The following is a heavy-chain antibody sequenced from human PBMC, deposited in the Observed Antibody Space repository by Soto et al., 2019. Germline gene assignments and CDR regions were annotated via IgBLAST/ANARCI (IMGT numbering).Heavy chain of an antibody. CDR1: GGTFSSYA. CDR2: IIPIVGTA. D-gene: IGHD2-8*01. Sequence: QVQLVQSGAEVKKPGSSVKVSCKASGGTFSSYAISWVRQAPGQGLEWMGGIIPIVGTANYAQKFQGRVTITADESTSTAYMELSSLRSEDTAVYYCARAVTYSGYCTNGVCYTGGWFDPWGQGTLVTVSS. V-gene: IGHV1-69*12. CDR3: ARAVTYSGYCTNGVCYTGGWFDP. J-gene: IGHJ5*02.